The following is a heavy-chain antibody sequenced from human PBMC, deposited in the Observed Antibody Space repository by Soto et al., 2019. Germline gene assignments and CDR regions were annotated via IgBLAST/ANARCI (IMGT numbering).Heavy chain of an antibody. J-gene: IGHJ4*02. Sequence: QVQLVQSGAEVKKPGSSVKVSCKASGGTFSSYAISWVRQAPGQGLEWRGGIIPIFGTANYAQKFQGRGTITADEPTSTAYLELSSLGSEATAVYYCARENDIDLAYWGQGTLVTVSS. CDR1: GGTFSSYA. CDR3: ARENDIDLAY. V-gene: IGHV1-69*12. D-gene: IGHD3-9*01. CDR2: IIPIFGTA.